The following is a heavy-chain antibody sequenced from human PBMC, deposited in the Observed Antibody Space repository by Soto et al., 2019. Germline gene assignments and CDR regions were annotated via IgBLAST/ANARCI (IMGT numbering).Heavy chain of an antibody. V-gene: IGHV1-18*01. CDR3: ARGRGGYLSSSGHTDNYLDY. J-gene: IGHJ4*02. D-gene: IGHD3-22*01. CDR1: GYTFSDYG. Sequence: QVHLVQSGSEVKTAGAAVKVSCKASGYTFSDYGVSWVRQAPGQGLEWMGWINVYSGTTNYLPKFQGRVNMTTDTSTSTLYMELRDLSSEDTAVYYCARGRGGYLSSSGHTDNYLDYWGQGTLVTVSS. CDR2: INVYSGTT.